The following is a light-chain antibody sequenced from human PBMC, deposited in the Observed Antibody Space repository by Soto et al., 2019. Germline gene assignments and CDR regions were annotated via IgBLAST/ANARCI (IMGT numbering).Light chain of an antibody. V-gene: IGLV1-40*01. CDR1: SSNLGAGYD. CDR3: QAYDYSLTAPV. J-gene: IGLJ3*02. CDR2: GNR. Sequence: QPVLTQPPSVSGAPGQRVTICCTGNSSNLGAGYDVHWYQQLPGAAPKLVIFGNRNRPSGVPERFSGSKSGTSASLAITGLQAEDAADYYCQAYDYSLTAPVFGGGTQLTVL.